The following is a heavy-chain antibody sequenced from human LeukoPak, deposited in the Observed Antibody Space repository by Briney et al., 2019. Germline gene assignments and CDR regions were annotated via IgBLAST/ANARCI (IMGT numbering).Heavy chain of an antibody. J-gene: IGHJ4*02. CDR2: IKQDGSEK. Sequence: GGSLRLSCAASGFTFSSYSMNWVRQAPGKGLEWVANIKQDGSEKYYVDSVKGRFTISRDNAKNSLYLQMNSLRAEDTAVYYCAREYTVVAATPFGYWGQGTLVTVSS. CDR1: GFTFSSYS. V-gene: IGHV3-7*01. CDR3: AREYTVVAATPFGY. D-gene: IGHD2-15*01.